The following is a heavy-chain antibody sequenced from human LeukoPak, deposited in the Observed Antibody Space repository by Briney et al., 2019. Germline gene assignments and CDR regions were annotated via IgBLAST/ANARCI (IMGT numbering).Heavy chain of an antibody. CDR1: GGSFSGYY. Sequence: SETLSLTCAVYGGSFSGYYWSWIRQPPRKGLEWIGEINHSGSTNYNPSLKSRVTISVDTSKNQFSLKLSSVTAADTAVYYCARDRRDSSGWGQLDYWGQGTLVTVSS. J-gene: IGHJ4*02. D-gene: IGHD6-19*01. V-gene: IGHV4-34*01. CDR3: ARDRRDSSGWGQLDY. CDR2: INHSGST.